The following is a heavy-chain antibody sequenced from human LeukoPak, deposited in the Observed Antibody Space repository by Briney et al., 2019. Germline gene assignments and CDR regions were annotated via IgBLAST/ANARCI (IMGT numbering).Heavy chain of an antibody. V-gene: IGHV1-69*04. J-gene: IGHJ4*02. CDR3: ARDRSGSYYFLDY. CDR2: IIPILGIA. D-gene: IGHD1-26*01. CDR1: GGTFSSYT. Sequence: SVKVSCKASGGTFSSYTISWVRQAPGQGLEWMGRIIPILGIANYAQKFQGRVTITADKSTSTAYMELSSLGSEDTAVYYCARDRSGSYYFLDYWGQGTLDTVSS.